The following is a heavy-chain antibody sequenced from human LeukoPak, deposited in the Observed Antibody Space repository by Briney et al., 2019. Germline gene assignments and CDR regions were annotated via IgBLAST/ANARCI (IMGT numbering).Heavy chain of an antibody. J-gene: IGHJ4*02. CDR2: ISASGGST. CDR3: AKMGNDFWSGYYSGGYFDF. Sequence: GGSLRLSCAASTFTFSTYAMSWGRQAPGKGLQWVSVISASGGSTYYADSVKGRFTLSRDNSKNTLYLQMNSLRAEDTAVYHCAKMGNDFWSGYYSGGYFDFWGQGTLVTVSS. V-gene: IGHV3-23*01. CDR1: TFTFSTYA. D-gene: IGHD3-3*01.